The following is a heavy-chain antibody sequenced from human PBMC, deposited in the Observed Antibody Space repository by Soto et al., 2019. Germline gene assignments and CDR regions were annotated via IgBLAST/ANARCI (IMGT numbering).Heavy chain of an antibody. V-gene: IGHV4-39*01. D-gene: IGHD6-19*01. Sequence: SVSGGSISSGYYYWGWIRQPPGKGLEWIGSIYYSGSTYYNPSLKSRVTISVDTSKNQFSLKLSSVTAADTAVYYCARLAGAGYYYGMDVWGQGTTVTVSS. CDR2: IYYSGST. J-gene: IGHJ6*02. CDR1: GGSISSGYYY. CDR3: ARLAGAGYYYGMDV.